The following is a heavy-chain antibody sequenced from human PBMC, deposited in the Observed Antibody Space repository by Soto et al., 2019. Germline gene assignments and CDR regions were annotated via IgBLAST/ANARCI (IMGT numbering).Heavy chain of an antibody. CDR2: INWSGSST. Sequence: PGGSLRLSCAASGFTFDDFAMSWVRQAPGKGLEWVSGINWSGSSTYYADSVNGRFTISRDSAKNSLYLQTNSLRAEDTALYYCARGPYVSSSSWYYDYWGQGTLVTVS. V-gene: IGHV3-20*04. D-gene: IGHD6-13*01. CDR1: GFTFDDFA. CDR3: ARGPYVSSSSWYYDY. J-gene: IGHJ4*02.